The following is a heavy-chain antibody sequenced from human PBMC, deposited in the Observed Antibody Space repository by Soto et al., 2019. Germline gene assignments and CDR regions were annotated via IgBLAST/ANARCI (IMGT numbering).Heavy chain of an antibody. CDR1: GGTFSSYA. D-gene: IGHD2-15*01. V-gene: IGHV1-69*06. CDR3: ARVDCSGCSCYSWDYYYYGMDV. CDR2: IIPIFGTA. Sequence: QVQLVQSGAEVKKPGSSVKVSCKASGGTFSSYAISWVRQAPGQGLEWMGGIIPIFGTANYAQKFQGRVTITADKSTSTAYMELSRLRSEDTAVYYCARVDCSGCSCYSWDYYYYGMDVWGQGTTVTVS. J-gene: IGHJ6*02.